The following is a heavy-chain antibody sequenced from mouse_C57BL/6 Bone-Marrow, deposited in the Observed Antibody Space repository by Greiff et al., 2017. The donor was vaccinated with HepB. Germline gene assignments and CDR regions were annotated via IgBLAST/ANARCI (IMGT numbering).Heavy chain of an antibody. CDR3: AIYYGYDGFAY. Sequence: QVHVKQSGAELARPGASVKLSCKASGYTFTSYGISWVKQRTGQGLEWIGEIYPRSGNTYYNEKFKGKATLTADKSSSTAYMELRSLTSEDSAVYFCAIYYGYDGFAYWGQGTLVTVSA. D-gene: IGHD2-2*01. CDR1: GYTFTSYG. V-gene: IGHV1-81*01. CDR2: IYPRSGNT. J-gene: IGHJ3*01.